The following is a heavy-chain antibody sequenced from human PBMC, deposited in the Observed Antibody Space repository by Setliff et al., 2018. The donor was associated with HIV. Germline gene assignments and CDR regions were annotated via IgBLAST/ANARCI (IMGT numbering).Heavy chain of an antibody. J-gene: IGHJ4*02. CDR3: ARGYTSGYLDY. D-gene: IGHD6-19*01. Sequence: SETLSLTCAVSGGSISSNTYYWGWIRQPPGKGLEWIGSIHHSGSSYYMPSLRSRVTISVNTSKNQFSLNLGSVTAADTAVYYCARGYTSGYLDYWGQGSLVTVSS. V-gene: IGHV4-39*07. CDR2: IHHSGSS. CDR1: GGSISSNTYY.